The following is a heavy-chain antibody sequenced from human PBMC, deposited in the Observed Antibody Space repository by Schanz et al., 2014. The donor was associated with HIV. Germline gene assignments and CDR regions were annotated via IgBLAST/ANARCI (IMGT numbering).Heavy chain of an antibody. Sequence: VQLVESGGGVVQPGRSLRLSCAASGFTFNDYYMTWIRQAPGKGLEWVSYISDTGTTTYYADSVNGRFTISRDNAKNSMFLQMNSLRGEDTAVYYCAREKDLGYSSTLGFWGQGTLVTVSS. J-gene: IGHJ4*02. CDR3: AREKDLGYSSTLGF. CDR1: GFTFNDYY. CDR2: ISDTGTTT. D-gene: IGHD6-13*01. V-gene: IGHV3-11*01.